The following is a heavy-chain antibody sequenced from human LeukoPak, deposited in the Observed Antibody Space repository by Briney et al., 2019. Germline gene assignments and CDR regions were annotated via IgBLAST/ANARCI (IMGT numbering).Heavy chain of an antibody. CDR2: IYTSGST. J-gene: IGHJ4*02. V-gene: IGHV4-61*02. CDR1: GGSISSSSYY. D-gene: IGHD6-19*01. Sequence: SETLSLTCTVSGGSISSSSYYWSWIRQPAGKGLEWIGRIYTSGSTNYNPSLKSRVTMSVDTSKNQFSLKLSSVTAADTAVYYCASLPGIAVTKHHPENDYWGQGTLVTVSS. CDR3: ASLPGIAVTKHHPENDY.